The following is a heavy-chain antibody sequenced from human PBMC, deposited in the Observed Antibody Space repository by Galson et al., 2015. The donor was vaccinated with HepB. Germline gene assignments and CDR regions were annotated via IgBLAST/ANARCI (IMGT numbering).Heavy chain of an antibody. CDR3: AKEGPKQWLVVNAFDI. CDR2: ISGSGGST. J-gene: IGHJ3*02. CDR1: GFTFSSYA. V-gene: IGHV3-23*01. D-gene: IGHD6-19*01. Sequence: SLRLSCAASGFTFSSYAMSWVRQAPGKGLEWVSAISGSGGSTYYADSVKGRFTISRDNSKNTLYLQMNSLRAEDTAVYYCAKEGPKQWLVVNAFDIWGQGTMVTVSS.